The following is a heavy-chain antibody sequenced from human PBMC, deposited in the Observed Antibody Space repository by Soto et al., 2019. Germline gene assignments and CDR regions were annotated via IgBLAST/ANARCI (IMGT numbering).Heavy chain of an antibody. CDR2: IYYSGTT. J-gene: IGHJ4*02. D-gene: IGHD3-10*01. Sequence: QVQLQESGPGLVKPSQTLSLTCTVSGGSISSGGYYWSWIRQHPGKGLEWIGYIYYSGTTYYNPSLKSRVTISVDTSKNQFSRKLSSVTAADTAVYYCAREGARMVRGVISHPFDYWGQGTLVTVSS. V-gene: IGHV4-31*03. CDR1: GGSISSGGYY. CDR3: AREGARMVRGVISHPFDY.